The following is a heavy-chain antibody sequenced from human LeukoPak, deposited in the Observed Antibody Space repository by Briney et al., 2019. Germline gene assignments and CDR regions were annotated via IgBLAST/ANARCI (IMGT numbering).Heavy chain of an antibody. CDR2: IYYSGST. Sequence: PSETLSLTCTVSGGSISSSRNYWGWIRQPPGKGLEWIGSIYYSGSTNYNPSLKSRVTISVDTSKNQFSLKLSSVTAADTAVYYCARDCSGGSCYDYWGQGTLVTVSS. D-gene: IGHD2-15*01. CDR3: ARDCSGGSCYDY. V-gene: IGHV4-39*07. J-gene: IGHJ4*02. CDR1: GGSISSSRNY.